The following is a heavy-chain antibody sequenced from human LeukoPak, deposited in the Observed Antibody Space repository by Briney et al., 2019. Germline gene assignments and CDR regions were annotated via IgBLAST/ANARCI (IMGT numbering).Heavy chain of an antibody. CDR3: AAVSRYDWFDP. V-gene: IGHV1-58*01. Sequence: GTSVKVSCKASGFTFTSSAVQWVRQARGQRLEWIGWIVVGSGNTNYAQKLQERGTITRDMSTSTAYMELSSLRSEDTAVYYCAAVSRYDWFDPWGQGTLVTVSS. CDR2: IVVGSGNT. D-gene: IGHD3-9*01. J-gene: IGHJ5*02. CDR1: GFTFTSSA.